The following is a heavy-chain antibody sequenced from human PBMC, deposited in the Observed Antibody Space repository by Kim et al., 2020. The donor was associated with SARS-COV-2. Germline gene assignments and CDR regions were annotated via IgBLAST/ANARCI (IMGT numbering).Heavy chain of an antibody. V-gene: IGHV3-15*01. D-gene: IGHD3-16*02. Sequence: GRFTISRDDSKNTLYLQMNSLKTEDTAVYYCTHNYVWGSYRFGYYYCMDVWGQGTTVTVSS. CDR3: THNYVWGSYRFGYYYCMDV. J-gene: IGHJ6*02.